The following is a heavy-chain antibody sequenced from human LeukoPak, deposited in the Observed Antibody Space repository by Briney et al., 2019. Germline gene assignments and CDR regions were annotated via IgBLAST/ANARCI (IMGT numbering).Heavy chain of an antibody. V-gene: IGHV3-21*04. CDR2: ISSTSTYI. CDR1: GFTFSSYS. J-gene: IGHJ3*02. CDR3: AKDRSIAAGDDALDI. D-gene: IGHD6-13*01. Sequence: PGGSLRLSCAASGFTFSSYSMNWVRQAPGKGLEWVSSISSTSTYIYYADSVKGRFTISRDNSRNTLYLQMKSLRADDTAVYYCAKDRSIAAGDDALDIWGQGTMVTVSS.